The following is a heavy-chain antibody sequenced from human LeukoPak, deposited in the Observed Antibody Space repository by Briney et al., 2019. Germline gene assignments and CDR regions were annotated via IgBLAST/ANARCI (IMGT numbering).Heavy chain of an antibody. D-gene: IGHD3-10*01. CDR2: ISGSGGST. J-gene: IGHJ6*02. Sequence: GGSLRLSCAASGFTFSSYAMSWVRQAPGKGLEWVSAISGSGGSTYYADSVKGRFTISRDNAKNSLYLQMNSLRAEDTAVYYCARDWLVRGVAYYYYGMDVWGQGTTVTVSS. V-gene: IGHV3-23*01. CDR1: GFTFSSYA. CDR3: ARDWLVRGVAYYYYGMDV.